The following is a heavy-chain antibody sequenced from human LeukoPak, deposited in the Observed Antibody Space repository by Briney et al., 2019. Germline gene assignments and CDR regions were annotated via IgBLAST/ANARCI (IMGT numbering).Heavy chain of an antibody. CDR3: ARDTTAAAGGVDY. CDR1: DDSITMYY. CDR2: IYYSGST. J-gene: IGHJ4*02. V-gene: IGHV4-59*01. D-gene: IGHD6-13*01. Sequence: SETLSLTCSVSDDSITMYYWSWIRQPPGKGLEWIGYIYYSGSTNYNPSLKSRVTISVDTSKNQFSLKLSSVTAADTAVYYCARDTTAAAGGVDYWGQGTLVTVSS.